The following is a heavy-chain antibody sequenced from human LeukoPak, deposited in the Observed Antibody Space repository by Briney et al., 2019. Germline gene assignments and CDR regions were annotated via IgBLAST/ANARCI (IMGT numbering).Heavy chain of an antibody. V-gene: IGHV1-46*01. CDR2: INPSGGST. CDR1: GYTFTSYY. D-gene: IGHD3-22*01. Sequence: ASVKVSCKAPGYTFTSYYMHWVRQAPGQGLEWMGIINPSGGSTSYAQKFQGRVTMTRDTSTSTVYMELSSLRSEDTAVYYCARDARSYYYDSSGYFFYWGQGTLVTVSS. CDR3: ARDARSYYYDSSGYFFY. J-gene: IGHJ4*02.